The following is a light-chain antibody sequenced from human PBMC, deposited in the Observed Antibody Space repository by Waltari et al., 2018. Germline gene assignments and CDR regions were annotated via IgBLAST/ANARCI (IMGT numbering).Light chain of an antibody. Sequence: QSALTQPASVSGAPGQSLTIPCLGSSSYVVAYQYLSWFQQPPGKAPKLIIYDASTRPSGTSDRFSGSKSGNTASLTISGLQAEDEADYYCSSYTTSRTWVFGGGTKLTVL. CDR3: SSYTTSRTWV. CDR1: SSYVVAYQY. J-gene: IGLJ3*02. V-gene: IGLV2-14*03. CDR2: DAS.